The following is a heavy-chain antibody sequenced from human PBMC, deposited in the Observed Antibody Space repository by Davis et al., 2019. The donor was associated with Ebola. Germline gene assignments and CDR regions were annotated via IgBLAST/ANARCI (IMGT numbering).Heavy chain of an antibody. D-gene: IGHD3-3*01. J-gene: IGHJ4*02. CDR1: GYTFTSYA. Sequence: ASVKVSCKASGYTFTSYAMHWVRQAPGQRLEWMGWINAGNGNTKYSQKFQGRVTITRDTSASTAYMELSSLRSEDTAVYYCARPSDFWSGYSLYYFDYWGQGTLVTVSS. V-gene: IGHV1-3*01. CDR2: INAGNGNT. CDR3: ARPSDFWSGYSLYYFDY.